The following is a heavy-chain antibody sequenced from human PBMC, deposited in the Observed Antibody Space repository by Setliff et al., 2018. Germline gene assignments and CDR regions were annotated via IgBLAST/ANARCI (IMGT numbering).Heavy chain of an antibody. CDR3: ARSKVEAAMVKHNWFDP. D-gene: IGHD5-18*01. CDR2: IIPMFDKA. J-gene: IGHJ5*02. Sequence: SVKVSCKASGYSFTGYYVHWVRQAPGQGLERMGGIIPMFDKARYAQKFQGRVTITADESTTTVFMELSNLRSEDTAVYYCARSKVEAAMVKHNWFDPWGQGTLVTVSS. CDR1: GYSFTGYY. V-gene: IGHV1-69*13.